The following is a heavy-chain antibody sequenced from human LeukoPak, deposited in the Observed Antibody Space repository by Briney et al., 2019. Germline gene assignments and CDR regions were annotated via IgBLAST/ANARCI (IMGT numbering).Heavy chain of an antibody. J-gene: IGHJ4*02. CDR1: GGSISRYY. Sequence: PSETLSLTCTVSGGSISRYYWSWIRQPPAKGLEWIGYIYYSGSTNYNPSLRSRVTISVDTSKNQFSLKLSSVTAADTAVYYCGGDRGSSGLIRYYFDYWGQGTLVTVSS. CDR3: GGDRGSSGLIRYYFDY. V-gene: IGHV4-59*01. CDR2: IYYSGST. D-gene: IGHD3-22*01.